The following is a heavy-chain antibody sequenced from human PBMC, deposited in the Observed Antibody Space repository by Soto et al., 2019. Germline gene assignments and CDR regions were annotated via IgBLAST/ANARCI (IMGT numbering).Heavy chain of an antibody. CDR3: AREFYSGYDYYYYYGMDV. V-gene: IGHV3-21*01. J-gene: IGHJ6*02. CDR1: RFTFSSYS. CDR2: ISSSSSYI. D-gene: IGHD5-12*01. Sequence: GSLRLSCAASRFTFSSYSMNWVRQAPGKVLEWVSSISSSSSYIYYADSVKGRFTISRDNAKNSLYLQMNSLRAEDTAVYYCAREFYSGYDYYYYYGMDVWGQGXTVTVYS.